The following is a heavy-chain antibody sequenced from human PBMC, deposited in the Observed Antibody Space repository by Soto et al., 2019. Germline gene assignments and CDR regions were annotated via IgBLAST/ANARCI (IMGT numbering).Heavy chain of an antibody. J-gene: IGHJ6*02. Sequence: QVQLQESGPGLVKPSQTLSLTCTVSGGSISSGGFYWSWIRQHPGKGLEWIGYIYHSGRAYYNPSLKSRVTISLDTSKNQFSLRLSSVTAADTAVYYCARDSHDYADSGPLTNGYGMDVWGLGTTVTVSS. D-gene: IGHD4-17*01. V-gene: IGHV4-31*03. CDR3: ARDSHDYADSGPLTNGYGMDV. CDR2: IYHSGRA. CDR1: GGSISSGGFY.